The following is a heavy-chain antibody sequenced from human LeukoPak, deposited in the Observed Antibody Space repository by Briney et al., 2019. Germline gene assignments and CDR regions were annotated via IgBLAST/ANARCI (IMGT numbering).Heavy chain of an antibody. V-gene: IGHV3-11*06. Sequence: GGSLRLSCAASGFTLSDYYMSWIRQAPGKGLEWVSTISSSSNYIYYADSVKGRFTISRDNAKNSLYLQMNSLRAEDTAVYYCARDLTDDFWSGYHFDYWGQGALVTVSS. CDR1: GFTLSDYY. CDR2: ISSSSNYI. J-gene: IGHJ4*02. CDR3: ARDLTDDFWSGYHFDY. D-gene: IGHD3-3*01.